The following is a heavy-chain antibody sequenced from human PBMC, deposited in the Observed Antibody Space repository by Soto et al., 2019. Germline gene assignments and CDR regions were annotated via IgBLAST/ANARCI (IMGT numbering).Heavy chain of an antibody. Sequence: ASVKVSCKASGYTVINYGFSCLRQAPGQVLEWMGWISGYNDNTKYAQGFQGRVTMTTDTSTSTAYMELSSLRSEDTAVYYCAGGQLELRFSWFDPWGQGTLVTVSS. J-gene: IGHJ5*02. V-gene: IGHV1-18*01. CDR3: AGGQLELRFSWFDP. D-gene: IGHD1-7*01. CDR2: ISGYNDNT. CDR1: GYTVINYG.